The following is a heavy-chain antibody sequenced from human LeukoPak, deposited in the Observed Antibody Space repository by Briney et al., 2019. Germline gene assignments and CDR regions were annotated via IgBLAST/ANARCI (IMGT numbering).Heavy chain of an antibody. J-gene: IGHJ3*02. V-gene: IGHV4-39*07. CDR3: ARVWGYGSGGGDAFDI. CDR1: GGSISSSSYY. Sequence: PSETLSLTCTVSGGSISSSSYYWGWIRQPPGKGLEWIGSIYYSGSTYYNPSLKSRVTISVDTSKNQFSLKLSPVTAADTAVYYCARVWGYGSGGGDAFDIWGQGTMVTVSS. CDR2: IYYSGST. D-gene: IGHD3-10*01.